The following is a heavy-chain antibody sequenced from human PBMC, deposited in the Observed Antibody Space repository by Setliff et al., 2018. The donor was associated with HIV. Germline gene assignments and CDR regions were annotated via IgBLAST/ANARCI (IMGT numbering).Heavy chain of an antibody. D-gene: IGHD2-2*01. J-gene: IGHJ1*01. V-gene: IGHV4-34*01. CDR3: ARELVGYFQH. CDR1: GFAFDTYW. CDR2: INHSGST. Sequence: PGGSLRLSCVASGFAFDTYWMTWVRQPPGKGLEWIGEINHSGSTNYNPSLKSRVTISVDTSKNQFSLKLSSVTAADTAVYYCARELVGYFQHWGQGTLVTVSS.